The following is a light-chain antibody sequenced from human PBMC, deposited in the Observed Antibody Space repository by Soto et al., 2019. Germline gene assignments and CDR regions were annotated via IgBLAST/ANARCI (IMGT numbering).Light chain of an antibody. V-gene: IGKV3-11*01. Sequence: TVLTQSPATLSLSPGKRSTLSCRARQSVSRSLAWYQQKPGQAPRLLIYDASNRATGIPARFSGSGSGTDFTLTISSLEPEDFAVYFCQQRYTWPSFGPGTKVDIK. CDR2: DAS. J-gene: IGKJ3*01. CDR1: QSVSRS. CDR3: QQRYTWPS.